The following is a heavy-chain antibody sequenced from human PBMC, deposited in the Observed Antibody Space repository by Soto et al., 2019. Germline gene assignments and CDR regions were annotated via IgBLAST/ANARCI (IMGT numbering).Heavy chain of an antibody. CDR3: ARDQGYSYGFSYYGMDV. V-gene: IGHV3-33*01. CDR2: IWYDGSNK. CDR1: GFTFSSYG. J-gene: IGHJ6*02. Sequence: GGSLRLSCAASGFTFSSYGRHWVRQAPGKGLEWVAVIWYDGSNKYYADSVKGRFTISRDNSKNTLYLQMNSLRAEDTAVYYCARDQGYSYGFSYYGMDVWGQGTTVTVSS. D-gene: IGHD5-18*01.